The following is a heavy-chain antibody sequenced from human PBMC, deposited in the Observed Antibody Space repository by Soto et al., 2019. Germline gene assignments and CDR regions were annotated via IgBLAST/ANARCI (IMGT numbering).Heavy chain of an antibody. Sequence: PSETLSLTCTVSGGSISSYYWSWIRQPPGKGLEWIGYIYYSGSTNYNPSLKSRVTISVDTSKNQFSLKLSSVTAADTAVYYCARASRDSSSWYYFDYWGQGTLVTV. J-gene: IGHJ4*02. CDR1: GGSISSYY. CDR3: ARASRDSSSWYYFDY. V-gene: IGHV4-59*01. CDR2: IYYSGST. D-gene: IGHD6-13*01.